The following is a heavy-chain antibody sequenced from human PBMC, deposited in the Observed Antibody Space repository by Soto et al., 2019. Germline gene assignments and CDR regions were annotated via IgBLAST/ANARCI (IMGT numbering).Heavy chain of an antibody. CDR1: GDSITRGGYS. CDR3: ARTGFYYASSGPDQESWFDP. CDR2: IFPSGRT. Sequence: QLQLQESGSGLVMPSQTLSLTCAVSGDSITRGGYSWSWIRQPPGKGLEWIGYIFPSGRTSYSPSLKSRVTISVDRSKNHFSLKLTSLSAADTGVYYCARTGFYYASSGPDQESWFDPWGHGTLVTVSS. D-gene: IGHD3-22*01. V-gene: IGHV4-30-2*01. J-gene: IGHJ5*02.